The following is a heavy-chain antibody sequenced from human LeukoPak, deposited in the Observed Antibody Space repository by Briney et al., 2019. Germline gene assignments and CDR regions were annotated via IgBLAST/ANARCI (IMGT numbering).Heavy chain of an antibody. CDR3: AKGGYSGYDSGGYFDY. V-gene: IGHV3-23*01. CDR1: GFTFSSHA. D-gene: IGHD5-12*01. J-gene: IGHJ4*02. Sequence: GGSLRLSCAASGFTFSSHAMSWVRQAPGKGLEWVSAMSDSGGSTYYADSVKGRFTISRDNSKNTLYLQMSSLRAEDTAVYYCAKGGYSGYDSGGYFDYWGQGTLVTVSS. CDR2: MSDSGGST.